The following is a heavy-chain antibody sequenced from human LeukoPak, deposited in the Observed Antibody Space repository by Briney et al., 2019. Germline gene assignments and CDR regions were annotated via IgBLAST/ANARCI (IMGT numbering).Heavy chain of an antibody. J-gene: IGHJ3*02. D-gene: IGHD1-26*01. CDR2: IIPMSDTA. CDR1: GGTFNSYA. Sequence: SVKVSCKASGGTFNSYAISWVRQAPGQGLEWMGGIIPMSDTADYPQKFRGRLTITADIPTSTVYMELSSLRSEDTAVYYCAREDDTGRYMGDDAFDIWGQGTMVTVSS. V-gene: IGHV1-69*06. CDR3: AREDDTGRYMGDDAFDI.